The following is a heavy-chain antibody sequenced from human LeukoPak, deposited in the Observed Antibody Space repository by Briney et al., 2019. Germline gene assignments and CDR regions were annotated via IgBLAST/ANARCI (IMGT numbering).Heavy chain of an antibody. CDR2: ITESGGGT. D-gene: IGHD3-16*01. J-gene: IGHJ4*02. CDR1: GFTFSSCP. Sequence: HPGGSLRLSCAASGFTFSSCPMTWVRQAPGKGLEWVSSITESGGGTFYADSVKGRFTISRDNSKNTVYLQMNSLRDEDTAVYYCAKGRIRGDSSGGQGTLVTVSS. V-gene: IGHV3-23*01. CDR3: AKGRIRGDSS.